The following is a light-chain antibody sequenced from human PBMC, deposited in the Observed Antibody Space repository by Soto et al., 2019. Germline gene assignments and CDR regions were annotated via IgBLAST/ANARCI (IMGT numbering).Light chain of an antibody. Sequence: QSALTQPASVSASPGQSITISCSGTSSDVGANNYVSWYQQHPGKAPKLIIYDVNTRPSGVSDRFSGSKSGNTASLTISGLQAEDEADYYCNSYTRTSTLVVFGGGTEVTVL. J-gene: IGLJ2*01. CDR2: DVN. V-gene: IGLV2-14*01. CDR3: NSYTRTSTLVV. CDR1: SSDVGANNY.